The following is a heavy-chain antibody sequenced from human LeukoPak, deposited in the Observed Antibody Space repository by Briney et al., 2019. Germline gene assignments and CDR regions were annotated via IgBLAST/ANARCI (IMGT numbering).Heavy chain of an antibody. CDR1: GFPLSSYS. D-gene: IGHD2-15*01. V-gene: IGHV3-48*01. CDR3: ARVKGSYFDY. J-gene: IGHJ4*02. Sequence: PGGSLRLSCAASGFPLSSYSINWFRQAPGKGLEWVAYISASGSNIYYVDSVKGRFTVSRDNPKSSLFLQMNSARAEDTAVYYCARVKGSYFDYWGQGALVTVSS. CDR2: ISASGSNI.